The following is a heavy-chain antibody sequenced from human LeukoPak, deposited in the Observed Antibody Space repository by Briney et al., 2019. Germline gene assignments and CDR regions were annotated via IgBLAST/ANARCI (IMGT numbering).Heavy chain of an antibody. CDR1: GFTFSDYY. D-gene: IGHD3-10*02. CDR3: ARHLANVRWGVNPRWFDP. CDR2: ISNSGSTI. J-gene: IGHJ5*02. Sequence: GGSLRLSCAASGFTFSDYYMNWIRQAPGKGLEWVSYISNSGSTIYYADSVKGRFTISRDNAKNSLYLQMNSLRVDDTAVYYCARHLANVRWGVNPRWFDPWGQGTLVTVSS. V-gene: IGHV3-11*04.